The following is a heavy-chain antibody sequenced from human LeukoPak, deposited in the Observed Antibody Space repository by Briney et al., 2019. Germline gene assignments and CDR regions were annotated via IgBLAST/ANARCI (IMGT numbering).Heavy chain of an antibody. Sequence: GGSLRLSCAASGFTFSSYAMSWVRQAPGKGLEWISGISGSGASTYYADSVTGRFTISRDNSRNTLYLQMNSLRGDDTAVYYCAKDVGKWESLHFFDYWGQGTLVTVSS. V-gene: IGHV3-23*01. CDR1: GFTFSSYA. CDR2: ISGSGAST. CDR3: AKDVGKWESLHFFDY. J-gene: IGHJ4*02. D-gene: IGHD1-26*01.